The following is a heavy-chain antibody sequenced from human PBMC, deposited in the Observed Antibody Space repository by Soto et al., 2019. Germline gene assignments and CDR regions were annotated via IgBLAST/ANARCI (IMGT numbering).Heavy chain of an antibody. D-gene: IGHD6-13*01. Sequence: QVQLQESGPGLVKPSQNLSLTCTVSGGSFSSGAYYWSWVRRHPGMGLEWIGYISYRGTPYYNESLKRRLTISVDATKNQVCLRLSSVTAADTAVYYCSRVSATGTRWFDPWGQGTLVTVSS. CDR2: ISYRGTP. CDR1: GGSFSSGAYY. CDR3: SRVSATGTRWFDP. J-gene: IGHJ5*02. V-gene: IGHV4-31*03.